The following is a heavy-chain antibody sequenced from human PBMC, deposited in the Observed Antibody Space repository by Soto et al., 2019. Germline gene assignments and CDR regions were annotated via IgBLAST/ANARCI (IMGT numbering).Heavy chain of an antibody. D-gene: IGHD6-13*01. J-gene: IGHJ6*02. CDR1: GYTFTSYD. CDR2: MNPNSGNT. Sequence: ASVKVSCKASGYTFTSYDINWVRQATGQGLEWMGWMNPNSGNTGYAQKFQGRVTMTRNTSTSTAYMELSSLRSEDTAVYYCAGPSSSWQWRLNYPYGYYYYYGMDVWGQGPTVTVSS. CDR3: AGPSSSWQWRLNYPYGYYYYYGMDV. V-gene: IGHV1-8*01.